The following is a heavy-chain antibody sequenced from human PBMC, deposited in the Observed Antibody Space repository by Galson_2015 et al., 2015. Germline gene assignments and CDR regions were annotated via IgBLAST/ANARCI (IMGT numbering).Heavy chain of an antibody. CDR2: ISGSSSYI. V-gene: IGHV3-21*01. CDR1: GFTFSTYN. D-gene: IGHD4-17*01. J-gene: IGHJ4*02. CDR3: ARILEENADYWPFGY. Sequence: SLRLSCAASGFTFSTYNLNWVRQAPGKGLEWVSSISGSSSYIYYADSVRGRFTISRDNAKKSLYLQMNNLRAEDTAVYYCARILEENADYWPFGYWGQGTLVTVSS.